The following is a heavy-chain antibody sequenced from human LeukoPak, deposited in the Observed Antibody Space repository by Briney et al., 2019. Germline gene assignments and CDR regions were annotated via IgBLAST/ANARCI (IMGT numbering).Heavy chain of an antibody. CDR2: IIPIFGTA. D-gene: IGHD2-15*01. V-gene: IGHV1-69*06. CDR3: AREETLLASLPWFDP. J-gene: IGHJ5*02. CDR1: GGTFSSYA. Sequence: SVKISCKASGGTFSSYAISWVRQAPGQGLEWMGGIIPIFGTANYAQKFQGRVTITADKSTSTAYMELSSLRSEDTAVYYCAREETLLASLPWFDPWGQGTLVTVSS.